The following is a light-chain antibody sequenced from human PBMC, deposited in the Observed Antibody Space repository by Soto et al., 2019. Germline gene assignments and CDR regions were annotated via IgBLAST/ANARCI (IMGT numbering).Light chain of an antibody. V-gene: IGKV1-5*01. CDR1: QSISSW. J-gene: IGKJ1*01. CDR2: DAS. CDR3: QQYNSYYWT. Sequence: DIQMTQSPSTLSASVGDRVTITCRASQSISSWLAWYQQKPGKAPKLLIYDASSLESGVPSRFXGSGXGTXXXXXXXXXXPDXXAXYYCQQYNSYYWTFGQGTKVEIK.